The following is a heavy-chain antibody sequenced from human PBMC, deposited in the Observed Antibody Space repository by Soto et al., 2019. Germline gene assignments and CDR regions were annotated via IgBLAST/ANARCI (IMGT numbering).Heavy chain of an antibody. CDR2: IIPIFGTA. D-gene: IGHD5-12*01. CDR1: GGTFSSYA. J-gene: IGHJ6*02. CDR3: ARDPGYSADLYYYYGMDV. V-gene: IGHV1-69*13. Sequence: GASVKVSCKASGGTFSSYAISWVRQAPGQGLEWMGGIIPIFGTANYAQKFQGRVTITGDESTSTAYMELSSLRSEDTAVYYCARDPGYSADLYYYYGMDVWGQGTTVTVSS.